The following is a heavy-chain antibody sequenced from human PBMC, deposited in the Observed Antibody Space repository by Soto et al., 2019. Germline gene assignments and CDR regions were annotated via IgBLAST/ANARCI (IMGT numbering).Heavy chain of an antibody. D-gene: IGHD2-21*02. CDR1: GFTFSSYG. CDR3: AKGVVTTSLYYVEY. J-gene: IGHJ4*01. CDR2: ISYDGSEK. V-gene: IGHV3-30*18. Sequence: QVQLVESGGGGVQPGRSLRLSCAASGFTFSSYGMHWVRQAPGKGLEWVAVISYDGSEKYYAVSVKGRFTISRDNSTNTLYLQMNSLRAEYTAVYYCAKGVVTTSLYYVEYWVHGTLVRVSS.